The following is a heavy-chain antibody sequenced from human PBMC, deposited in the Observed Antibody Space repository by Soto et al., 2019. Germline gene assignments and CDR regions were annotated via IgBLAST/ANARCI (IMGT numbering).Heavy chain of an antibody. CDR3: ARDGRHPGGMDV. J-gene: IGHJ6*02. Sequence: SETLSLTCTVSGDSVSSGSHYWTWIRQAPWKGLEWIGYFYYNGSPNYNPALKSRITISADTSKNQFSLKLSSVTAADTAVYYCARDGRHPGGMDVWGQGXTVTVYS. V-gene: IGHV4-61*01. CDR1: GDSVSSGSHY. D-gene: IGHD1-1*01. CDR2: FYYNGSP.